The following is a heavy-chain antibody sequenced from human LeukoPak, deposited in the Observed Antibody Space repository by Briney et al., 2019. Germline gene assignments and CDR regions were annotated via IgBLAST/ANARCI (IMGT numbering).Heavy chain of an antibody. CDR2: IYTSGST. CDR3: ARDWIAAAGRPWVAFDI. J-gene: IGHJ3*02. D-gene: IGHD6-13*01. V-gene: IGHV4-4*07. CDR1: GGSISSYY. Sequence: PSETLSLTCTVSGGSISSYYWSWIRQPAGKGLEGIGRIYTSGSTNYNPSLKSRVTMSVDTTKNQFSLKLSSVTAADTAVYYCARDWIAAAGRPWVAFDIWGQGTMVTVSS.